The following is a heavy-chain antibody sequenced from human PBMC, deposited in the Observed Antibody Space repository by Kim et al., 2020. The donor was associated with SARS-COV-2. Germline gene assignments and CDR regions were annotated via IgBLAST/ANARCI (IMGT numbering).Heavy chain of an antibody. J-gene: IGHJ4*02. D-gene: IGHD3-22*01. V-gene: IGHV4-39*06. Sequence: SRVTIAVDTSKNQFALKLSSVTAADTAVYYCARGGDSSGYYYEIEQLFDYWGQGTLVTVSS. CDR3: ARGGDSSGYYYEIEQLFDY.